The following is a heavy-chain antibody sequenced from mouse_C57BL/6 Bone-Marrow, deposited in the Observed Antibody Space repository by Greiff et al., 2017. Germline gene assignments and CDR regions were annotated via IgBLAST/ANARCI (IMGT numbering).Heavy chain of an antibody. V-gene: IGHV1-19*01. CDR3: ARSGYGSPYFDV. Sequence: VQLQQSGPVLVKPGASVKMSCKASGYTFTDYYMNWVKQSHGKSLEWIGVINPGSGGTNYNEKFKGKATLTEDKSSSTAYMQLSSLKSEDAAVYFCARSGYGSPYFDVWGTGTTVTVSS. CDR1: GYTFTDYY. CDR2: INPGSGGT. J-gene: IGHJ1*03. D-gene: IGHD1-1*01.